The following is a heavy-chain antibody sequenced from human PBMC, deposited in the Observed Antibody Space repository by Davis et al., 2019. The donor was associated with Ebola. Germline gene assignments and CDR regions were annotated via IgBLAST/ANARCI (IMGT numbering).Heavy chain of an antibody. J-gene: IGHJ6*02. Sequence: PGGSLRLSCAASGFTFSNAWMNWVRQAPGKGLEWVGRIKSKTDGGTTDYAAPVKGRFTISRDDSKNTLYLQMNSLKTEDTAVYYCTTLYQLLVMSDYYYYGMDVWGQGTTVTVSS. CDR3: TTLYQLLVMSDYYYYGMDV. D-gene: IGHD2-2*01. CDR2: IKSKTDGGTT. V-gene: IGHV3-15*07. CDR1: GFTFSNAW.